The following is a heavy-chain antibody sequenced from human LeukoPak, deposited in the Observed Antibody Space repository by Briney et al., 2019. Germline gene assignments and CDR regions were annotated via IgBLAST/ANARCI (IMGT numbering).Heavy chain of an antibody. D-gene: IGHD5-12*01. CDR1: GFTFSSYS. CDR2: ISSSSSYI. CDR3: VRSGYDYDWFDP. Sequence: PGGSLRLSCAASGFTFSSYSLNWVRQAPGKGLEWVSSISSSSSYIYYADSVKGRFTISRDNAKNSLYLQMNSLRAEDTAVYYCVRSGYDYDWFDPWGQGTLVTVSS. V-gene: IGHV3-21*01. J-gene: IGHJ5*02.